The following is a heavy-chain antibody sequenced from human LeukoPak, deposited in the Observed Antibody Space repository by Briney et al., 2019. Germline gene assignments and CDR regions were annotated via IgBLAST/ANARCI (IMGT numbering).Heavy chain of an antibody. D-gene: IGHD6-13*01. J-gene: IGHJ4*02. Sequence: GGSLRLSCAASGFTFSSYAMSWVRQAPGKGLEWVSAISGSGGSTYYADSVKGRFTISRDNAKNSLYLQMNSLRAEDTAVYYCATGYSSSWYQAYFDYWGQGTLVTVSS. CDR3: ATGYSSSWYQAYFDY. CDR1: GFTFSSYA. CDR2: ISGSGGST. V-gene: IGHV3-23*01.